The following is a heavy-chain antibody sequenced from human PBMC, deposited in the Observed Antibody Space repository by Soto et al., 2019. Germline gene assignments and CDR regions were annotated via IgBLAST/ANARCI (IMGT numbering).Heavy chain of an antibody. J-gene: IGHJ4*02. Sequence: QVQLQESGPGLVKPSQTLSLTCTVSGGSISSGGYYWSWIRQHPGKGLEWIGYIYYSGSTYYDPSLKSRVTISVDTSKNQFSLKLSSVTAADTAVYYCARSDMGIVVHDYWGQGTLVTVSS. CDR3: ARSDMGIVVHDY. CDR2: IYYSGST. CDR1: GGSISSGGYY. D-gene: IGHD3-22*01. V-gene: IGHV4-31*03.